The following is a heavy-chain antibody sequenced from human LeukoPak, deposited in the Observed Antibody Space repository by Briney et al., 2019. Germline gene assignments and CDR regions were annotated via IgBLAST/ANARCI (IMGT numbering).Heavy chain of an antibody. Sequence: ASVKVSCKASGYTFTSYGISWVRQAPGQGLEWMGWISAYNGNTNYAQKLQGRVTMTRDMSTSTVYMELSSLRSEDTAVYYCARTVGHYYYYYMDVWGKGTTVTVSS. CDR1: GYTFTSYG. D-gene: IGHD1-26*01. CDR3: ARTVGHYYYYYMDV. CDR2: ISAYNGNT. J-gene: IGHJ6*03. V-gene: IGHV1-18*01.